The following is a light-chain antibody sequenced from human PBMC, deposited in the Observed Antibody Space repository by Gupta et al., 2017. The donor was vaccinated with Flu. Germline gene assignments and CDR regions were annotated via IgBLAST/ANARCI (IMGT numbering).Light chain of an antibody. CDR3: QSADSSGTYV. CDR1: ALPKQY. V-gene: IGLV3-25*02. CDR2: KDS. Sequence: SYDLPQPPSVSVSPGRTARITCPGDALPKQYAYWYQQKPGQAPVMVIYKDSERPSGVPERFSGSSSGTTVTLTISGVQAEDEADYYCQSADSSGTYVFGTGTKVTVL. J-gene: IGLJ1*01.